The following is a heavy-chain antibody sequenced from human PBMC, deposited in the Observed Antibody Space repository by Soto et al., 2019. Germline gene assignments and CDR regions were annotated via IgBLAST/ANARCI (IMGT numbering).Heavy chain of an antibody. J-gene: IGHJ6*02. Sequence: ASVKVSCKASGYSFTDYHIHWVRQAPGQGLEWLGRINPKSGGTSTAQKFQGWVTMTRDRSISTVYRELTRLRSDDPAVYFCARGHATDCSNGVCSLVYNHEMDVWGQGT. CDR2: INPKSGGT. CDR3: ARGHATDCSNGVCSLVYNHEMDV. V-gene: IGHV1-2*04. D-gene: IGHD2-8*01. CDR1: GYSFTDYH.